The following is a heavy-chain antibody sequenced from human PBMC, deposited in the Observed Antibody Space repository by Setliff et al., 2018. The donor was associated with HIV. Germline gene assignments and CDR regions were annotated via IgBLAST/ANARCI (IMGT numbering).Heavy chain of an antibody. D-gene: IGHD2-15*01. Sequence: PSETLSLTCTVSGDSIKGPWWWSWIRQPAGKGLEWIGRIHISGNTNHNPSLESRVAISIDTSKNQLSLKLSSVTAADTAVYYCAKTVVLTPYVSYYYYMDVWGKGTTVTVSS. J-gene: IGHJ6*03. CDR1: GDSIKGPW. V-gene: IGHV4-4*07. CDR3: AKTVVLTPYVSYYYYMDV. CDR2: IHISGNT.